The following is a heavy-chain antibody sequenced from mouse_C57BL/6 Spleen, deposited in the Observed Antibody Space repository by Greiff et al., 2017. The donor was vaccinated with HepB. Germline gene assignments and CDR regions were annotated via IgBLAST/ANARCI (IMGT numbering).Heavy chain of an antibody. Sequence: VQLQQSGAELVKPGASVKLSCTASGFNITDYYMHWVKQRTEQGLEWIGRIDPEDGDTKYAPKFQGKATITADTSSNTAYLQLSSLTSEDTAVYYCAQRTGDGRYFDDWGTGTTVTVSS. CDR1: GFNITDYY. CDR2: IDPEDGDT. D-gene: IGHD4-1*01. J-gene: IGHJ1*03. V-gene: IGHV14-2*01. CDR3: AQRTGDGRYFDD.